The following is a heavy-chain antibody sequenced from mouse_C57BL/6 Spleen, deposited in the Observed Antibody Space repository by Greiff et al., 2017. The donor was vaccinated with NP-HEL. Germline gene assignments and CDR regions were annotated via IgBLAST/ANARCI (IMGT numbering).Heavy chain of an antibody. V-gene: IGHV1-81*01. D-gene: IGHD1-1*01. J-gene: IGHJ1*03. CDR2: IYPRSGNT. Sequence: VQLQQSGAELARPGASVKLSCKASGYTFTSYGISWVKQRTGQGLEWIGEIYPRSGNTYYNEKFKGKATLTADKASRTAYMELRSLTSEDSAVYFCATSYYYGSSPWYFDVWGTGTTVTVSS. CDR3: ATSYYYGSSPWYFDV. CDR1: GYTFTSYG.